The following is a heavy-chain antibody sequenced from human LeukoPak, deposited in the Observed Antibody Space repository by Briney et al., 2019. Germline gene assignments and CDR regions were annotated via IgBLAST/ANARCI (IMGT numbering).Heavy chain of an antibody. Sequence: ASVKVSCKASGYTFTSYYMHWVRQAPGQGLEWMGIINPSGGSTSYAQKFQDRVTMTRDMSTSTVYMELSSLRSEDTAVYYCARVRSPDYGDYVLDYWGQGTLVTVSS. CDR1: GYTFTSYY. CDR3: ARVRSPDYGDYVLDY. CDR2: INPSGGST. D-gene: IGHD4-17*01. J-gene: IGHJ4*02. V-gene: IGHV1-46*01.